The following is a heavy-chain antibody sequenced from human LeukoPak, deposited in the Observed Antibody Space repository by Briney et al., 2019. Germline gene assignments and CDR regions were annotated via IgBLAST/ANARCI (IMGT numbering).Heavy chain of an antibody. J-gene: IGHJ4*02. D-gene: IGHD3-10*01. CDR3: AKDAGYYYGSGSYSFDY. V-gene: IGHV3-30*02. CDR1: GFTCSSYG. Sequence: TGGSLRLSCAASGFTCSSYGMHWVRQAPGKELEWVAFIRYDGSNKYYADSVKGRFTISRDNSKNTLYLQMNSLRAEDTAVYYCAKDAGYYYGSGSYSFDYWGQGTLVTVSS. CDR2: IRYDGSNK.